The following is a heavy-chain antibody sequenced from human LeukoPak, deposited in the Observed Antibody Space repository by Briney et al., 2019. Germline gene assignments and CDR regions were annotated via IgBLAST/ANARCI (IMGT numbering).Heavy chain of an antibody. CDR3: AKDRGARNWEFDY. V-gene: IGHV3-23*01. CDR1: GFTFSSYA. CDR2: ISGSGGST. D-gene: IGHD7-27*01. Sequence: GGSLRLSCAASGFTFSSYAMSWVRQAPGKGLEWVSAISGSGGSTYYADSVKGRFTISRDNFKNTLYLQMNSLRAEDTAVYYCAKDRGARNWEFDYWGQGTLVTVSS. J-gene: IGHJ4*02.